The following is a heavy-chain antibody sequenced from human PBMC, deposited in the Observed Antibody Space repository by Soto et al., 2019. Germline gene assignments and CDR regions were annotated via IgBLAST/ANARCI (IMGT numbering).Heavy chain of an antibody. CDR2: INHSGST. CDR1: GGSFSDYY. J-gene: IGHJ4*02. D-gene: IGHD2-2*01. Sequence: SETLSLTCAVYGGSFSDYYWSWIRQPPGKGLEWIGEINHSGSTNYNPSLKSRVTISVDTSKNQFSLKLNSVTAADTAVYYCASPYCSSTNCYEFFNYWGQGTLVTVSS. V-gene: IGHV4-34*01. CDR3: ASPYCSSTNCYEFFNY.